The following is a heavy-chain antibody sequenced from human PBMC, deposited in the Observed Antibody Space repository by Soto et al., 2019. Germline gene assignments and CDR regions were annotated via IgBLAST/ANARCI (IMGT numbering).Heavy chain of an antibody. CDR1: GFTFSSYW. CDR3: ASDCPSGSSSWYAFDI. Sequence: GGSLRLSCAASGFTFSSYWMSWVRQAPGKGLEWVANIKQDGSEKYYVDSVKGRFTISRDNAKNSLYLQMNSLRAEDTAVYYCASDCPSGSSSWYAFDIWGQGTMVTVSS. V-gene: IGHV3-7*01. J-gene: IGHJ3*02. CDR2: IKQDGSEK. D-gene: IGHD6-13*01.